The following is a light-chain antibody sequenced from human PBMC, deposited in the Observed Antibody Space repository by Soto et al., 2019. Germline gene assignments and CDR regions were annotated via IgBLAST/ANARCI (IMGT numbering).Light chain of an antibody. Sequence: EIVMTQSPATLSVSPGERATLSCRASQSVSSYLAWYQQKPGQAPRLLIYDASNRATGIPARFSGSGSGTDVTLTISSLEPEDFAVYYCQQRSNWPPMYTFGQGTKLEIK. CDR3: QQRSNWPPMYT. CDR1: QSVSSY. CDR2: DAS. J-gene: IGKJ2*01. V-gene: IGKV3-11*01.